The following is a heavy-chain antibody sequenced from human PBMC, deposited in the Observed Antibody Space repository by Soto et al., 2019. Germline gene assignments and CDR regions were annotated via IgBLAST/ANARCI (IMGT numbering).Heavy chain of an antibody. CDR2: INHSGST. J-gene: IGHJ3*02. CDR1: GGSFSGYY. V-gene: IGHV4-34*01. Sequence: SETLSLTCAVYGGSFSGYYWSWIRQPPGKGLEWIGEINHSGSTNYNPSLKSRVTISVDTSKNQFSLKLSSVTAADTAVYYCARGNSGGKSPADAFDIWGQGTMVTVSS. D-gene: IGHD1-26*01. CDR3: ARGNSGGKSPADAFDI.